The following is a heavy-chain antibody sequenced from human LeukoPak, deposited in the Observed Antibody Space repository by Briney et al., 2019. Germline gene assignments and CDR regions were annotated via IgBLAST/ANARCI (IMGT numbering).Heavy chain of an antibody. CDR3: AKAKQWQLLGYSDL. CDR2: ISWNSDSI. V-gene: IGHV3-9*02. Sequence: GGSLRLSCAASGFTSDEYAMHWVRQVPGKGLEWVSGISWNSDSIVYADSVKGRFTISRDNAKNSLYLQMNSLRAEDTALYYCAKAKQWQLLGYSDLWGRGTLVTVSS. J-gene: IGHJ2*01. D-gene: IGHD6-19*01. CDR1: GFTSDEYA.